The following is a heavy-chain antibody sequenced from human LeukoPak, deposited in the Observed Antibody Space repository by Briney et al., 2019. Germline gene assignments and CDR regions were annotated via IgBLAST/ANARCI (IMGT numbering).Heavy chain of an antibody. D-gene: IGHD3-10*01. CDR1: GFTFSTYG. CDR2: IYYSGST. J-gene: IGHJ4*02. CDR3: ARHRVITMVRGVMFDY. Sequence: GSLRLSCAASGFTFSTYGMHWVRQAPGKGLEWIGSIYYSGSTYYNPSLKSRVTISVDTSKNQFSLKLSSVTAADTAVYYCARHRVITMVRGVMFDYWGQGTLVTVSS. V-gene: IGHV4-39*01.